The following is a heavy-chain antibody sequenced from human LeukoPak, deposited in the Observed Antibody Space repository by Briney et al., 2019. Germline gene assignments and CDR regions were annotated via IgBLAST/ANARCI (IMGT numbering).Heavy chain of an antibody. CDR1: GFIFSDYY. D-gene: IGHD2-2*01. CDR3: AHGAMYQLDY. Sequence: GGSLRLSCVASGFIFSDYYMSWIRQAPGKGLEWVSTIKGTGLTTYYADSVKGRFTISRDNAKNSLFLQMSSLRAEDTAVYYCAHGAMYQLDYWGQGTLVTVSS. CDR2: IKGTGLTT. V-gene: IGHV3-11*01. J-gene: IGHJ4*02.